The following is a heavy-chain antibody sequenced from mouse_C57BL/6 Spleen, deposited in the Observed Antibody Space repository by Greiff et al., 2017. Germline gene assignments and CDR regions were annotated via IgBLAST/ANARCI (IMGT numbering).Heavy chain of an antibody. CDR2: INPYNGGT. CDR1: GYTFTDYY. J-gene: IGHJ2*01. D-gene: IGHD2-4*01. CDR3: ARNYDYDEVWDFDS. V-gene: IGHV1-19*01. Sequence: EVQLQQSGPVLVKPGASVKMSCKASGYTFTDYYMNWVKQSHGKSLEWIGVINPYNGGTSSNQKFKGKATLTVDKSSSTAYMELNSLTSEDSAVYYCARNYDYDEVWDFDSWGQGTTLTESS.